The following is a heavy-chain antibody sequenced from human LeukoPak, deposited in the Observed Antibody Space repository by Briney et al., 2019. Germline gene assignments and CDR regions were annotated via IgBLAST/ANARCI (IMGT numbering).Heavy chain of an antibody. V-gene: IGHV1-46*03. CDR2: INPSGGTT. D-gene: IGHD1-26*01. J-gene: IGHJ4*02. CDR3: ARGATTLYFDY. CDR1: GYTFTRYY. Sequence: ASVKVSCXASGYTFTRYYIHWVRQAPGQGLEWMGIINPSGGTTSYAQKFQGRVTMTRDTSTSTVYMELSSLRSEDTAVYYCARGATTLYFDYWGQGTLVTVSS.